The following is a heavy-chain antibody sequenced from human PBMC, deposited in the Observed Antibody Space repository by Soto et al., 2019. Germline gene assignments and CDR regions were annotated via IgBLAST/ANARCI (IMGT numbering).Heavy chain of an antibody. J-gene: IGHJ4*02. D-gene: IGHD3-22*01. V-gene: IGHV3-23*01. Sequence: PGGSLRLSCAASGFTFSSYAMSWVRQAPGKGLEWVSAISGSGGSTYYADSVKGRFTISRDNSKNTLYLQMNSLRAEDTAVYYCAKQELYYYDSSGYHPGRPSFDYWGQGTLVTVSS. CDR2: ISGSGGST. CDR1: GFTFSSYA. CDR3: AKQELYYYDSSGYHPGRPSFDY.